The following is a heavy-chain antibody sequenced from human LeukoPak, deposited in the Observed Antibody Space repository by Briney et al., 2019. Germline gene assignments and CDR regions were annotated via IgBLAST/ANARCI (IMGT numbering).Heavy chain of an antibody. D-gene: IGHD3-16*02. CDR2: INHSGST. V-gene: IGHV4-34*01. CDR3: ARVPTSYDYVWGSYRYSYYFDY. Sequence: SETLSLTCAVYGGSFRGYYWSWIRQPPGKGLEWIGEINHSGSTNYNPSLKSRVTISVDTSKNQFSLKLSSVTAADTAVYYCARVPTSYDYVWGSYRYSYYFDYWGQGTLVTVSS. CDR1: GGSFRGYY. J-gene: IGHJ4*02.